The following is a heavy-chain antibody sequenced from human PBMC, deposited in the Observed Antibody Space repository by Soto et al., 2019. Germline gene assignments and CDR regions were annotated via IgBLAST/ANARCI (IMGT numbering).Heavy chain of an antibody. Sequence: GGSLRLSCAASGFTFSDYYMSWIRQAPGKGLEWVSYISSSGSTIYYADSVKGRFTISRDNAKNSLYLQMNSLRAEDTAVYYCARGSVTTSYYYYYMDVWGKGTTVTVSS. V-gene: IGHV3-11*01. D-gene: IGHD4-4*01. J-gene: IGHJ6*03. CDR2: ISSSGSTI. CDR3: ARGSVTTSYYYYYMDV. CDR1: GFTFSDYY.